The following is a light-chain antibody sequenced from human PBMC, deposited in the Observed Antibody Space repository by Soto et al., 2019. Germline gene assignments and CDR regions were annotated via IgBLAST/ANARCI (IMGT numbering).Light chain of an antibody. J-gene: IGKJ2*01. Sequence: EIVLTQSPATLSLSPGERATLSCRASQSVSNNLAWYQQRPGQAPRLLIYDASSRATAIPDRFSGSGSGTDFTLTISSLEPEDFAVYYCLQRSNWPRTLGQGTKLEIK. CDR2: DAS. CDR1: QSVSNN. V-gene: IGKV3-11*01. CDR3: LQRSNWPRT.